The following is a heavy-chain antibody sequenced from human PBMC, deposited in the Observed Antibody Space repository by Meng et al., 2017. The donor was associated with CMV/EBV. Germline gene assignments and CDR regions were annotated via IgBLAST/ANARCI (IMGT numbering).Heavy chain of an antibody. V-gene: IGHV4-4*07. J-gene: IGHJ4*02. CDR2: IYTSGST. D-gene: IGHD5-18*01. CDR3: ARHGDTAMVVGIDY. CDR1: GGSISSYY. Sequence: VQLQGSGPGLVKPSGTLSLTCTVSGGSISSYYWSWIRQPAGKGLEWIGRIYTSGSTNYNPSLKSRVTMSVDTSKNQFSLKLSSVTAADTAVYYCARHGDTAMVVGIDYWGQGTLVTVSS.